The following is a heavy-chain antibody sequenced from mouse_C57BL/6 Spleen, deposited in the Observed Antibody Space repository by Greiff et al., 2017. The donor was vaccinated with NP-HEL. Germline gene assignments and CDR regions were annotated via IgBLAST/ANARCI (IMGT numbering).Heavy chain of an antibody. CDR1: GFTFTDYY. D-gene: IGHD1-1*01. CDR3: ARLGYYGSDYFDY. CDR2: IRNKANGYTT. J-gene: IGHJ2*01. V-gene: IGHV7-3*01. Sequence: EVNLVESGGGLVQPGGSLSLSCASSGFTFTDYYMSWVRQPPGKALEWLGFIRNKANGYTTEYSAYVKGRFTISRDNSQSILYLQMNALRAEDSATYYCARLGYYGSDYFDYWGQGTTLTVSS.